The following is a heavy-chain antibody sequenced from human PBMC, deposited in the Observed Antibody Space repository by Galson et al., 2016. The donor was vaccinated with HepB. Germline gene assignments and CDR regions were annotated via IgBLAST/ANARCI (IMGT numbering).Heavy chain of an antibody. V-gene: IGHV3-7*03. CDR2: IKEDGNER. Sequence: SLRLSCAASGFSLSHSWKTWVRQAPGKGLEWVATIKEDGNERYYVDSVKGRFTISRANADNSVSLQLSRLRAEDAAVYYCTRDVPSSRVYYGYYGLDVWGLGTTVTVSS. CDR3: TRDVPSSRVYYGYYGLDV. CDR1: GFSLSHSW. D-gene: IGHD4-17*01. J-gene: IGHJ6*02.